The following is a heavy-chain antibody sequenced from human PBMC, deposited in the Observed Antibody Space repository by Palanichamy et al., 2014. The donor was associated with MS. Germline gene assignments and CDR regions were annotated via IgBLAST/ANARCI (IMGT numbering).Heavy chain of an antibody. Sequence: QVQLVESGGGVVQPGGSLRRSCAASGFTFSSYGMHWVRQAPGKGLEWVAFIRYDGSNKLYADSVKGRFTISRDNSKNTLYLQMNGLRAEDTALYYCAKVDYYDMGDAFDIWGQGTMVTVS. J-gene: IGHJ3*02. D-gene: IGHD3-22*01. V-gene: IGHV3-30*02. CDR2: IRYDGSNK. CDR1: GFTFSSYG. CDR3: AKVDYYDMGDAFDI.